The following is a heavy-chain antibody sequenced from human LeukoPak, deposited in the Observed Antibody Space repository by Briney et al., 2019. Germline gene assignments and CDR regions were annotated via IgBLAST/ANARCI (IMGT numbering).Heavy chain of an antibody. J-gene: IGHJ6*03. V-gene: IGHV1-69*05. CDR3: ARGPALNITGPYMDV. CDR2: IIPIFGTA. D-gene: IGHD3-10*01. CDR1: GGTFSSYA. Sequence: ASVKVSCKASGGTFSSYAISWVRQAPGQGLEWMGGIIPIFGTANYAQKFQGRVTITTDESTSKAYMVLSSLRSEDTTVYYCARGPALNITGPYMDVWGKGTTVTVSS.